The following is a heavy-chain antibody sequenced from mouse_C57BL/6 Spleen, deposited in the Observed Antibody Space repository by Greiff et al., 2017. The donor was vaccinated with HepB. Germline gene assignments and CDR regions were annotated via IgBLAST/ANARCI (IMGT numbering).Heavy chain of an antibody. J-gene: IGHJ3*01. Sequence: EVKLVESGGGLVKPGGSLKLSCAASGFTFSDYGMHWVRQAPEKGLEWVAYISSGSSTIYYADTVKGRFTMSRDNAKNTLFLQMTSLRSEDTAMYYCARASYYYGSSPAWFAYWGQGTLVTVSA. D-gene: IGHD1-1*01. V-gene: IGHV5-17*01. CDR2: ISSGSSTI. CDR1: GFTFSDYG. CDR3: ARASYYYGSSPAWFAY.